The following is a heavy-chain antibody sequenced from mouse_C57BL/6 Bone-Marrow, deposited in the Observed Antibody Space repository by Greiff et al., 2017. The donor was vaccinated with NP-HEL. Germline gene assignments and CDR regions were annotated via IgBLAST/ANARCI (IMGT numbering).Heavy chain of an antibody. J-gene: IGHJ3*01. Sequence: VQLQQSGAELVRPGTSVKLSCKASGYTFTSYWMHWVKQRPGQGLEWIGVIDPSDSYTNYNQKFKGKATLTVDTSSSTAYMQLSSLTSEDSAVYYCARLLDSSGYVWFAYWGQGTLVTVSA. V-gene: IGHV1-59*01. D-gene: IGHD3-2*02. CDR1: GYTFTSYW. CDR3: ARLLDSSGYVWFAY. CDR2: IDPSDSYT.